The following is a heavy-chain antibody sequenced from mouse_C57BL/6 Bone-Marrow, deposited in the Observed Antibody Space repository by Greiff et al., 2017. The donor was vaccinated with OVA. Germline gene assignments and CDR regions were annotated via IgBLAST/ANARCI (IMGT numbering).Heavy chain of an antibody. V-gene: IGHV1-19*01. CDR1: GYTFTDYY. CDR3: ARYPYYYGSSRGFAY. Sequence: EVQLQQSGPVLVKPGASVKMSCKASGYTFTDYYMNWVKQSHGKSLEWIGVINPYNGGTSYNQKFKGKATLTVDKSSSTAYMELNSLTSEDSAVYYCARYPYYYGSSRGFAYWGQGTLVTVSA. J-gene: IGHJ3*01. D-gene: IGHD1-1*01. CDR2: INPYNGGT.